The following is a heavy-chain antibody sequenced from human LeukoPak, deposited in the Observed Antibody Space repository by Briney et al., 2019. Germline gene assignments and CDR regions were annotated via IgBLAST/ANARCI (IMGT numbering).Heavy chain of an antibody. CDR2: INHSGST. CDR1: GGSFSGYY. CDR3: ARDSSFTIPLGLDY. Sequence: TSETLSLTCAVYGGSFSGYYWSWIRQPPGKGLEWIGEINHSGSTNYNPSLKSRVTISVDTSKNQFSLKLSSVTAADTAVYYCARDSSFTIPLGLDYWGQGTLVTVSS. V-gene: IGHV4-34*01. J-gene: IGHJ4*02. D-gene: IGHD3-3*01.